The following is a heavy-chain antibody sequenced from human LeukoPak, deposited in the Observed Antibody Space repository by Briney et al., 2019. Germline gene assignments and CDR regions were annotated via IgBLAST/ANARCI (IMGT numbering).Heavy chain of an antibody. CDR2: MSNTGIT. J-gene: IGHJ4*02. CDR3: AKASVTTAVLFDS. Sequence: PSETLSLTCTVSGGPISSYFWNWIRQPPGQGLEWIGYMSNTGITKYNPSLKSLVTISADTSKNQFSLNLNSVTAADTAVYYCAKASVTTAVLFDSWGQGTLVAVSS. V-gene: IGHV4-59*01. D-gene: IGHD4-23*01. CDR1: GGPISSYF.